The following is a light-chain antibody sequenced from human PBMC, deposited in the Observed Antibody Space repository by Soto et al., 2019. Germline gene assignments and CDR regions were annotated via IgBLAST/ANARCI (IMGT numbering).Light chain of an antibody. J-gene: IGKJ5*01. CDR2: DAS. CDR1: QNINNY. CDR3: QQYENLPT. V-gene: IGKV1-33*01. Sequence: DVQPSQSPSSLSASIGDRVTITFQASQNINNYLNWYQQKPGRAPKLLIYDASNLEAGVPSRFRGSGSGTDFTFTISRLQPEDIATYYCQQYENLPTFGQGTLLEI.